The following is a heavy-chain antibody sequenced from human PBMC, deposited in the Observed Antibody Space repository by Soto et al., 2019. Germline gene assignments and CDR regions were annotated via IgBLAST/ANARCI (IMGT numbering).Heavy chain of an antibody. CDR3: ARGAGYHVLWSGRFTSNWFDP. CDR1: GYSFIGYY. D-gene: IGHD3-3*01. CDR2: INPNSGGT. V-gene: IGHV1-2*02. Sequence: AAVKVSCKASGYSFIGYYMHWVRQAPGQGLEWMGWINPNSGGTNYAQQFQGRVTMTRDTSTTPAYMEVSRLRSDDTAVYYCARGAGYHVLWSGRFTSNWFDPWGQGNPVTVSS. J-gene: IGHJ5*02.